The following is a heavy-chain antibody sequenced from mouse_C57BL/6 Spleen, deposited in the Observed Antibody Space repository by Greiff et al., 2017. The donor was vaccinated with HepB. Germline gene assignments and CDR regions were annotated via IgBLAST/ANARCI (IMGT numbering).Heavy chain of an antibody. D-gene: IGHD1-1*01. V-gene: IGHV1-76*01. CDR2: IYPGSGNT. Sequence: VKLVESGAELVRPGASVKLSCKASGYTFTDYYINWVKQRPGQGLEWIARIYPGSGNTYYNEKFKGKATLTAEKSSSTAYMQLSSLTSEDSAVYFCARVTVVAMDYWGQGTSVTVSS. CDR3: ARVTVVAMDY. CDR1: GYTFTDYY. J-gene: IGHJ4*01.